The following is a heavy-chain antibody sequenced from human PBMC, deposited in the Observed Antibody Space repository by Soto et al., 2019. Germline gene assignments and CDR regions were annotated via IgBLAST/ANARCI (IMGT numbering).Heavy chain of an antibody. Sequence: PGGSLRLSCTVSGFPFNNYGINWVRQAPGKGLEWVSSVSKSDYTYYSDSVQGRFTISRDNAKNSVSLQMNTLRGEDTAVYYCATEDSRTRPTVSDCWGRRTLLTVSS. V-gene: IGHV3-21*01. CDR2: VSKSDYT. D-gene: IGHD1-1*01. J-gene: IGHJ4*02. CDR3: ATEDSRTRPTVSDC. CDR1: GFPFNNYG.